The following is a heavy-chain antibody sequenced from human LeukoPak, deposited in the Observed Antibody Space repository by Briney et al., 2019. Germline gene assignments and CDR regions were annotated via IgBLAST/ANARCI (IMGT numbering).Heavy chain of an antibody. CDR1: GGSISSSSYY. J-gene: IGHJ4*02. Sequence: KPSETLSLTCTVSGGSISSSSYYWGWIRQPPGKGLEWIGSIYYSGSTYYNPSLKSRVTISVDTSKNQFSLKLSSVTAADTAVYYCVRPYDRTWYFDYWGQGTLVTVSS. CDR3: VRPYDRTWYFDY. D-gene: IGHD1-14*01. CDR2: IYYSGST. V-gene: IGHV4-39*01.